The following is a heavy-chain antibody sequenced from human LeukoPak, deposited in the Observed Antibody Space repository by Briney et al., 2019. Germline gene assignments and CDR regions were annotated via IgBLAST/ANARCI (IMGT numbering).Heavy chain of an antibody. CDR3: ANPLHQEDFYFDL. CDR1: GLTFSSYG. V-gene: IGHV3-30*02. J-gene: IGHJ2*01. Sequence: PGGSLRLSCEASGLTFSSYGMIWVRQAPGKGLEWVAFLRYDGSNKYYADSVKGRFTISRDNSKNTLYLQMNSLRAEDTAVYYCANPLHQEDFYFDLWGRGTLVTVSS. D-gene: IGHD3-3*01. CDR2: LRYDGSNK.